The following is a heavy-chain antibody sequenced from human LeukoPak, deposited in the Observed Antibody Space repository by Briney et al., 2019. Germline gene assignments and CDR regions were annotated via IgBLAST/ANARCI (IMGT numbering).Heavy chain of an antibody. J-gene: IGHJ4*02. CDR2: IYSGGST. Sequence: HPGGSLRLSCAASGFTVSSNYMSWVRQAPGKGLEWVSVIYSGGSTYYADSVKGRFTISRDNSKNTLYLQMNSLRAEDTAVYYCAREASQYRSSTSCYMRGGYDYWGQGTLVTVSS. V-gene: IGHV3-66*02. CDR3: AREASQYRSSTSCYMRGGYDY. D-gene: IGHD2-2*02. CDR1: GFTVSSNY.